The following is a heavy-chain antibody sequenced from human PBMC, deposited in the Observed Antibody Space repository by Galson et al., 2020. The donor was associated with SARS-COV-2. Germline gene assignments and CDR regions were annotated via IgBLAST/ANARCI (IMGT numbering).Heavy chain of an antibody. V-gene: IGHV4-59*01. CDR3: AGSQGTLDLYGMDV. J-gene: IGHJ6*02. CDR1: GGSISSYY. Sequence: SETLSLTCHVSGGSISSYYWSWIRQPPGKGLEWIGYIYYSGSTNYNPSLKSRVTISVDTSKNQFSLKLSSVTAADTAVYYCAGSQGTLDLYGMDVWGQGTTVTVFS. CDR2: IYYSGST. D-gene: IGHD3-3*01.